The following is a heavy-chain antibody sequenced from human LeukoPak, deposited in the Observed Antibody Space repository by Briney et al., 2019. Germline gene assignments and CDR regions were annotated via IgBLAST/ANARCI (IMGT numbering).Heavy chain of an antibody. CDR1: RFTFSSYA. V-gene: IGHV3-30*04. CDR3: ARPGNYYGSGSYQTSFDY. CDR2: ISYDGSNK. J-gene: IGHJ4*02. D-gene: IGHD3-10*01. Sequence: GRSLRLSCAASRFTFSSYAMHGVRQAPGKGLEWVAVISYDGSNKYYADSVKGRFTISRDNSKNTLYLQMNSLRAEDTAVYYCARPGNYYGSGSYQTSFDYWGQGTLVTVSS.